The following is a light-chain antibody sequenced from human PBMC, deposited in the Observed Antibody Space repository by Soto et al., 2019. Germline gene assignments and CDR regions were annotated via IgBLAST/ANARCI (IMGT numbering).Light chain of an antibody. CDR2: EVS. CDR1: SSDIGGYNY. Sequence: QSALTQPASVSGSPGQSITISCTGTSSDIGGYNYVSWYQQHPGKAPKLIIYEVSNRPSEVSNRFSGSKSGNTASLTISGLQAEDEADYYCSSYTSSSTPYVFGTGTKAPS. V-gene: IGLV2-14*01. J-gene: IGLJ1*01. CDR3: SSYTSSSTPYV.